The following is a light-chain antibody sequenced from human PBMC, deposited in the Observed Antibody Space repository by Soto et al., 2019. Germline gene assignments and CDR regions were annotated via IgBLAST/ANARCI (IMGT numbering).Light chain of an antibody. J-gene: IGLJ2*01. CDR2: LNSDGSH. CDR1: SGHSRYA. V-gene: IGLV4-69*01. CDR3: QTWGTGTVV. Sequence: QLVLTQSPSASASLGASVKLTYTLSSGHSRYAIAWHQQQPEKGPRYLMKLNSDGSHSKGDGIPDRFSGSSSGAERYLTISSLQSEDEADYYCQTWGTGTVVFGGGTKLTVL.